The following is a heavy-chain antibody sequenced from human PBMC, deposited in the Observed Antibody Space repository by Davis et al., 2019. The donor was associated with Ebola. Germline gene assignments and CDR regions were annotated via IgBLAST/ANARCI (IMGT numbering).Heavy chain of an antibody. V-gene: IGHV3-48*02. CDR2: ISSGGHDT. Sequence: PGGSLRLSCGASGFTFSRHSMNWVRQAPGKGLEWIAFISSGGHDTYYADSVRGRFTISRDNAKNLLYLQLNSLRDEDTALYYCAKDAEDGSGNWFFDFRGRGALVTVSS. CDR3: AKDAEDGSGNWFFDF. J-gene: IGHJ2*01. D-gene: IGHD5-24*01. CDR1: GFTFSRHS.